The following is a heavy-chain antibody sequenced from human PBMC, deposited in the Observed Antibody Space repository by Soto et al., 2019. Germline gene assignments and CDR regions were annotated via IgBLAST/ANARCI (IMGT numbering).Heavy chain of an antibody. V-gene: IGHV3-30-3*01. CDR1: GFTFSSYA. J-gene: IGHJ4*02. Sequence: QVQLVESGGGVVQPGRSLRLSCAASGFTFSSYAMHWVRQAPGKGLEWVAVISYDGSNKYYADSVKGRFTISRDNSKNTVYLKMNNLRAEDTAVYYCARDPMGRYYGSGSYYFDYWGQGTLVTVSS. CDR2: ISYDGSNK. CDR3: ARDPMGRYYGSGSYYFDY. D-gene: IGHD3-10*01.